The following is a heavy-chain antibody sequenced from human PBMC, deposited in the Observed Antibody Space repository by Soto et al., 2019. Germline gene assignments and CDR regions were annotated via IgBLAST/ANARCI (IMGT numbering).Heavy chain of an antibody. D-gene: IGHD2-2*01. Sequence: SETLSLTCAVSGGSISSGGYSWSRIRQPPGKGLEWIGYIYHSGSTYYNPSLKSRVTISVDRSKNQFSLKLSSVTAADTAVYYCAGGYCSSTSCPGGWFDPWGQGTLVTVSS. CDR1: GGSISSGGYS. J-gene: IGHJ5*02. CDR3: AGGYCSSTSCPGGWFDP. V-gene: IGHV4-30-2*01. CDR2: IYHSGST.